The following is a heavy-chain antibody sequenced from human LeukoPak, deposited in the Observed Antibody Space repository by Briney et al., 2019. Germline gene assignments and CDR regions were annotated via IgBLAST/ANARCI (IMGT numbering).Heavy chain of an antibody. CDR3: GRGQGTVTTH. D-gene: IGHD4-11*01. V-gene: IGHV4-34*01. Sequence: SETLSLTCAVSGGSFSGYYWTWIRQPPGKGLEWIGEINHSGSANYNPSLMSRVTISLDTSKNHFSLNMRSVTAADTAVYYCGRGQGTVTTHWGQGTLVTVSS. CDR2: INHSGSA. J-gene: IGHJ4*02. CDR1: GGSFSGYY.